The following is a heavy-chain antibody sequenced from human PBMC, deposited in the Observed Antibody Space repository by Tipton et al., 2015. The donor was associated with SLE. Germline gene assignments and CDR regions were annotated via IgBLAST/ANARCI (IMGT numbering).Heavy chain of an antibody. D-gene: IGHD2-8*01. CDR2: IYYSGST. J-gene: IGHJ4*01. CDR3: ARGGASVLIRNCYFDY. V-gene: IGHV4-39*07. Sequence: TLSLTCTVSGGSISGSSSYWGWIRQPPGKGLEWIGSIYYSGSTYYNPSLKSRVSISVDTSKNQFFLNLHSVTAADTAVYYCARGGASVLIRNCYFDYWGQGSLVTVSS. CDR1: GGSISGSSSY.